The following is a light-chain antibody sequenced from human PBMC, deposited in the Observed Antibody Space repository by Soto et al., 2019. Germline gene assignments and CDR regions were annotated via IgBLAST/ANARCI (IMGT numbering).Light chain of an antibody. CDR2: DAS. CDR1: QSVNTY. Sequence: IVLTQSPAALSLSPGERAALSCRASQSVNTYLAWYQQKPGQAPRLLIYDASNRATGIPARFSGRGSGTHFTLTISSLEPDDLAVYYCQQRSNWYTFGQGTKLEIK. V-gene: IGKV3-11*01. CDR3: QQRSNWYT. J-gene: IGKJ2*01.